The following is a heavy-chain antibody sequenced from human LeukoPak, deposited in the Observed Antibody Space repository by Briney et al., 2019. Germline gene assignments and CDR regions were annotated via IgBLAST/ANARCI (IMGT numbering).Heavy chain of an antibody. Sequence: GGSLRLSCAASGFTFDDYTMHWVRQAPGKGLEWVSLISWYGGSNKYYADSVKGRFTISRDNSKNTLYLQMNSLRAEDTAVYYCAKDLNQLPPPGIRSHAFDIWGQGTMVTVSS. V-gene: IGHV3-43*01. CDR2: ISWYGGSNK. CDR3: AKDLNQLPPPGIRSHAFDI. J-gene: IGHJ3*02. D-gene: IGHD2-2*01. CDR1: GFTFDDYT.